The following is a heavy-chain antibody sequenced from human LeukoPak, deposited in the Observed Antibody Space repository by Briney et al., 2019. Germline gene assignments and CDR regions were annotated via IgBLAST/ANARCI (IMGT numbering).Heavy chain of an antibody. D-gene: IGHD3-10*01. Sequence: PSETLSLTCTVSGGSISSSSYYWGWIRQPPGKGLEWIGSIYYSGSTYHNPSLKSRVTISVDTSKNQFSLKLSSVTAADTAVYYCARGVLLWFGEPYRNWFDPWGQGTLVTVSS. V-gene: IGHV4-39*07. CDR2: IYYSGST. J-gene: IGHJ5*02. CDR1: GGSISSSSYY. CDR3: ARGVLLWFGEPYRNWFDP.